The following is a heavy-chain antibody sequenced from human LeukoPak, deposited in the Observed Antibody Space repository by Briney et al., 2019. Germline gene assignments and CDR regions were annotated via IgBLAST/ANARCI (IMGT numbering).Heavy chain of an antibody. CDR3: ARGWRKYYGSGSYSEPWFDP. V-gene: IGHV4-31*03. CDR2: IYYSGST. Sequence: SETLSLTCTVSGGSISSGGFYWGWIRQHPGEGLEWIGYIYYSGSTYYNPSLKSRLTISVDTSRNQFSLYLSSVTAADTAVYYCARGWRKYYGSGSYSEPWFDPWGQGTLVTVSS. J-gene: IGHJ5*02. D-gene: IGHD3-10*01. CDR1: GGSISSGGFY.